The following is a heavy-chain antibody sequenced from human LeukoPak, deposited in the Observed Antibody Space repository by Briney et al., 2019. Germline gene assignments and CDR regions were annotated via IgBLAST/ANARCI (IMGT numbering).Heavy chain of an antibody. CDR3: ARDRVYCSSTSCYAGIGLGDY. V-gene: IGHV1-18*01. CDR2: ISAYNGNT. D-gene: IGHD2-2*01. CDR1: GYTFTSYG. J-gene: IGHJ4*02. Sequence: GASVKVSCKASGYTFTSYGISWVRQAPGQGLEWMGWISAYNGNTNYAQKLQGRGTMTTDTSTSTAYMELRSLRSDDTAVYYCARDRVYCSSTSCYAGIGLGDYWGQGTLVTVSS.